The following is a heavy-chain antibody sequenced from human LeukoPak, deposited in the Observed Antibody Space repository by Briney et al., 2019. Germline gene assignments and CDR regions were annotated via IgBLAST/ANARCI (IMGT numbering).Heavy chain of an antibody. J-gene: IGHJ4*02. CDR1: GFTFSSYA. Sequence: VGALRLSCAASGFTFSSYAMIWVPQAPGNGLEWVAVISYDGSNKYYSDSVKGRFTISRDNSKNSLYLQMNSLRAEDTAVYYCAKDRGGIVGDTYFDYRGQGTLVTVSS. CDR3: AKDRGGIVGDTYFDY. V-gene: IGHV3-30*18. D-gene: IGHD1-26*01. CDR2: ISYDGSNK.